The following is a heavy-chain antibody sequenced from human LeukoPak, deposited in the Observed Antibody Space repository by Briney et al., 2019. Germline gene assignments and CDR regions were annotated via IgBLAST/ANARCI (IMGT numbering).Heavy chain of an antibody. J-gene: IGHJ4*02. CDR1: GYTFTGYY. CDR3: ARDFDRGYCTNGVCYTETLPLNNFDY. CDR2: INPNSGGT. D-gene: IGHD2-8*01. V-gene: IGHV1-2*02. Sequence: ASVKVSCKASGYTFTGYYMHWVRQAPGQGLEWMGWINPNSGGTNYAQKFQGRVTMTRDTSISTAYMELSRLRSDATAVYYCARDFDRGYCTNGVCYTETLPLNNFDYWGQGTLVTVSS.